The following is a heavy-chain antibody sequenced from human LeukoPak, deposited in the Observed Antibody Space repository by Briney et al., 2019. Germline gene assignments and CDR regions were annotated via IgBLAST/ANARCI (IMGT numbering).Heavy chain of an antibody. CDR3: ASSSGGSGDVYYYGMDV. D-gene: IGHD2-15*01. Sequence: GGSLRLSCAASGFTVSSNYMSWVRQAPGKGLEWVSVIHNGGNTYYADSVQGRFTMSRDNSKNALFLQMDSLGAEDTAVYYCASSSGGSGDVYYYGMDVWGQGTTVTVSS. CDR1: GFTVSSNY. CDR2: IHNGGNT. V-gene: IGHV3-66*01. J-gene: IGHJ6*02.